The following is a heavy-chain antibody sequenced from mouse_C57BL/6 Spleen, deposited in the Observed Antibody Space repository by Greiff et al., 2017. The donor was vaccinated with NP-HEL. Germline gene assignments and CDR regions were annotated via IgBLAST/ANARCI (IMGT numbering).Heavy chain of an antibody. CDR2: ISSGGSYT. J-gene: IGHJ4*01. Sequence: EVQGVESGGDLVKPGGSLKLSCAASGFTFSSYGMSWVRQTPDKRLEWVATISSGGSYTYYPDSVKGRFTISRDNATNTLYLQMSSLKSEDTAMYYCARQPPSYWGQGTSVTVSS. CDR1: GFTFSSYG. V-gene: IGHV5-6*01. D-gene: IGHD6-1*01. CDR3: ARQPPSY.